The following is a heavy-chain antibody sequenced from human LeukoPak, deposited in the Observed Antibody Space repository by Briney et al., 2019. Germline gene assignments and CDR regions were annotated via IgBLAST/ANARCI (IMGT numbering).Heavy chain of an antibody. CDR3: AKAVSSSERRTYFDY. Sequence: PGGSLRLSCAASGFTFDDYAMHWVRQAPGKGLEWVSGISWNSGSIGYADSVKGRSTISRDNAKNSLYLQMNSLRAEDTALYYCAKAVSSSERRTYFDYWGQGTLVTVSS. CDR1: GFTFDDYA. CDR2: ISWNSGSI. V-gene: IGHV3-9*01. D-gene: IGHD6-13*01. J-gene: IGHJ4*02.